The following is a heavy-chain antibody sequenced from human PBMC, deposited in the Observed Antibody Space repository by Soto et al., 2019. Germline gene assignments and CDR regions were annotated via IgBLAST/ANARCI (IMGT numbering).Heavy chain of an antibody. CDR2: IKEDGTEE. CDR3: ARGGSESDY. V-gene: IGHV3-7*04. CDR1: GFTFSHYW. D-gene: IGHD3-10*01. J-gene: IGHJ4*02. Sequence: EVQLVESGGGLVQPGGSLRVSCAASGFTFSHYWMTWVRQAPGKGLEWVANIKEDGTEEHYVDSVKGRFTISRDNAMNALNLQMNILTAEDTAVYFCARGGSESDYWGQGTLVTVSS.